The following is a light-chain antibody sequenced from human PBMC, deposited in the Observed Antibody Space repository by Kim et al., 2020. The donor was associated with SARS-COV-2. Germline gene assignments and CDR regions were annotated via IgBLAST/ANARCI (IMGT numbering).Light chain of an antibody. CDR2: GAS. Sequence: LAPGERVTLSCRASQSVSSSYLAWYQQKPGQAPRLLIYGASSRATGISDRFSGSGSGTDFTLTISRLEPEDFAVYYCQQSGSSPTFGQGTKVDIK. J-gene: IGKJ1*01. CDR1: QSVSSSY. V-gene: IGKV3-20*01. CDR3: QQSGSSPT.